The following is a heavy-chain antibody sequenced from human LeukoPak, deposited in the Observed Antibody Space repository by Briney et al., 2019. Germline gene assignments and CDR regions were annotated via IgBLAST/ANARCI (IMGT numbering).Heavy chain of an antibody. D-gene: IGHD6-19*01. CDR3: AGTDSSGWIPSLDY. Sequence: PGGSLRLSCTVSGFTVSSNSMSWVRQAPGRGLEWVSFIYSDNTHYSDSVKGRFTISRDNSKNTLYLQMNSLRAEDTAVYYCAGTDSSGWIPSLDYWGQGTLVTVSS. J-gene: IGHJ4*02. CDR2: IYSDNT. V-gene: IGHV3-53*01. CDR1: GFTVSSNS.